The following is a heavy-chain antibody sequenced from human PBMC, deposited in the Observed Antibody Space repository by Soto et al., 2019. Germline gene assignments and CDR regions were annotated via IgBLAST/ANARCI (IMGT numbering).Heavy chain of an antibody. Sequence: SETLSLTCTVSGGSISSSSYYWGWIRQPPGKGLEWIGSIYYSGSTYYNPSLKSRVTISVDTSKNQFSLKLSSVTAADTAVYYCARSPYHDYVWGSYRGGFDAFDIWGQGTMVTVSS. D-gene: IGHD3-16*01. CDR2: IYYSGST. CDR3: ARSPYHDYVWGSYRGGFDAFDI. CDR1: GGSISSSSYY. J-gene: IGHJ3*02. V-gene: IGHV4-39*01.